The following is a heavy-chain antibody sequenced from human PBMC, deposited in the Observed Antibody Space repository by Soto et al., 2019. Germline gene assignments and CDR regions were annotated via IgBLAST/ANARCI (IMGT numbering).Heavy chain of an antibody. V-gene: IGHV4-59*08. CDR2: IYYSGST. CDR1: GGSISSYY. Sequence: SETLSLTCPVSGGSISSYYWSWIRQPPGKGLEWIGYIYYSGSTNYNPSLKSRVTISVDTSKNQFSLKLSSVTAADTAVYYCARQVTYYYDSSGYYYRIYYFDYWGQGTLVTVSS. D-gene: IGHD3-22*01. J-gene: IGHJ4*02. CDR3: ARQVTYYYDSSGYYYRIYYFDY.